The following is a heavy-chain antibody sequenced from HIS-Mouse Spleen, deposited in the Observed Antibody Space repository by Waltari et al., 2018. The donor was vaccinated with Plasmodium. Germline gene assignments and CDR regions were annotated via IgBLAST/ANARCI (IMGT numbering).Heavy chain of an antibody. CDR2: IYYSGST. CDR3: ARHYGSGSYAFDI. J-gene: IGHJ3*02. V-gene: IGHV4-39*07. D-gene: IGHD3-10*01. CDR1: GGSISSSRYY. Sequence: QLQLQESGPGLVKPSEPLSLTCTVSGGSISSSRYYWGWLPQPPGKGLEWVGSIYYSGSTYYNPALKSRVTISVDTSKNQFSLKLSSVTAADTAVYYCARHYGSGSYAFDIWGQGTMVTVSS.